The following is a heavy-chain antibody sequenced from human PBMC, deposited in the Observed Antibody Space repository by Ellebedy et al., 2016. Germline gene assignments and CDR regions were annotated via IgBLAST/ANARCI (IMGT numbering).Heavy chain of an antibody. Sequence: GGSLRLSCKASGYSFTTYWIGWVRQMPGKGLEWMGITHPGDSDTRYSPSFDGQVTISTDKSINTAYLQWSSLKASDTALYYCATLTSDSDYWGQGTLVTVSS. CDR3: ATLTSDSDY. V-gene: IGHV5-51*01. J-gene: IGHJ4*02. CDR1: GYSFTTYW. CDR2: THPGDSDT. D-gene: IGHD2-2*01.